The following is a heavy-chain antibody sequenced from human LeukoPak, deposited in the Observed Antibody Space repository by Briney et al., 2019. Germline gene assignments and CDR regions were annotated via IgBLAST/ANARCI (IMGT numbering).Heavy chain of an antibody. CDR2: ISYDGSNK. V-gene: IGHV3-30*04. Sequence: GGSLRLSCAASGFTFSSYAMHRVRQAPGKGLEWVAVISYDGSNKYYADSVKGRFTISRDNSKNTLYLQMNSLRAEDTAVYYCAAGEGIVVVITVLDYWGQGTLVTVSS. J-gene: IGHJ4*02. CDR1: GFTFSSYA. CDR3: AAGEGIVVVITVLDY. D-gene: IGHD3-22*01.